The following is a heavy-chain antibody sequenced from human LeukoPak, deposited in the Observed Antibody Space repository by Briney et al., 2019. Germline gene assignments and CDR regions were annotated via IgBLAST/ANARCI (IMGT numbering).Heavy chain of an antibody. CDR1: GFTFSAYA. J-gene: IGHJ5*02. Sequence: PGGSLRLSRAASGFTFSAYAMSWVRQAPGKGLEWVANIKQDGSEKYYVDSVKGRFTISRDNAKNSLYLQMNSLRAEDTAVYYCAREVQWLVKNWFDPWGQGTLVTVSS. V-gene: IGHV3-7*01. D-gene: IGHD6-19*01. CDR2: IKQDGSEK. CDR3: AREVQWLVKNWFDP.